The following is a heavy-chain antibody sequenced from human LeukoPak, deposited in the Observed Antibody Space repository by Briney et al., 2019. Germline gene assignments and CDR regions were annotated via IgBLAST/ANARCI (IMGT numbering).Heavy chain of an antibody. V-gene: IGHV3-23*01. CDR3: ARDPGYNYGFDY. D-gene: IGHD5-18*01. Sequence: PGGSLRLSCAASGFTFSSYAMSWVRQAPGKGLEWVSAFSGSGGDTYYADSVKGRFTISRDNSKNSLYLQMNSLRAEDTAVYYCARDPGYNYGFDYWGQGTLVTVSS. CDR2: FSGSGGDT. CDR1: GFTFSSYA. J-gene: IGHJ4*02.